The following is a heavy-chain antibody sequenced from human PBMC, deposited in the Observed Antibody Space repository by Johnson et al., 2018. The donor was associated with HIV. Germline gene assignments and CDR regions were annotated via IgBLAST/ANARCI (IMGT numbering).Heavy chain of an antibody. D-gene: IGHD6-13*01. CDR3: AGGGAAAGTWDAFDM. CDR2: IGTAGDT. V-gene: IGHV3-13*01. Sequence: VQLVESGGGLVQPGGSLRLSCAASGFTFSSYDMHWVRQGTGKGLEWVSAIGTAGDTYYPGSVKGRFTISRENAKNSLYLQMNSLRAEDTDVYYCAGGGAAAGTWDAFDMWGRGTLVTVSS. CDR1: GFTFSSYD. J-gene: IGHJ3*02.